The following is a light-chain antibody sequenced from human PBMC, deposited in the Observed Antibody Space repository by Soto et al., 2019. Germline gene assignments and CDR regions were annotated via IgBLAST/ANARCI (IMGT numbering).Light chain of an antibody. CDR2: DVT. Sequence: QSVLTQPASVSGSPGQSVTVSCTGTSSDVGGYNSVSWYQQHPGKAPKLILYDVTKRPSGVSERFSGSKSANTASLTISGLQVGDEDDYYCCSLTSSSPDVFGTGTKLTVL. J-gene: IGLJ1*01. CDR1: SSDVGGYNS. V-gene: IGLV2-14*03. CDR3: CSLTSSSPDV.